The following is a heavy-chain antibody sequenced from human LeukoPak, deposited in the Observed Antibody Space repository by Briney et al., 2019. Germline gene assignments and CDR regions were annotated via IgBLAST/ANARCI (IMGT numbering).Heavy chain of an antibody. D-gene: IGHD3-16*01. J-gene: IGHJ4*02. CDR2: IKHDGSET. CDR1: GFTFSSHW. Sequence: GGSLRLSCAASGFTFSSHWMTWVRQAPGKGPEWVAYIKHDGSETNYVDSVKGRFTVSRDNVKNSLYLQMNSLRADDTAVYYCSATSGRTGGNSWGQGALVTVSS. V-gene: IGHV3-7*03. CDR3: SATSGRTGGNS.